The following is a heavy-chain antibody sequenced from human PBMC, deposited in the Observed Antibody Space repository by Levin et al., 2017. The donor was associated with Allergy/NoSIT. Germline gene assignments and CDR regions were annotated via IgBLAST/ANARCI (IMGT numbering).Heavy chain of an antibody. CDR3: AKDGGSSFDY. J-gene: IGHJ4*02. V-gene: IGHV3-30*18. Sequence: AGGSLRLSCAASGFTFTCCGMHWVRQAPGKGLEWVAVVAYDGDKKYYADSVKGRFTISRDNSKDMLYLQMNSLRVEDTAVYYCAKDGGSSFDYWGQGTLVTVSS. D-gene: IGHD6-6*01. CDR2: VAYDGDKK. CDR1: GFTFTCCG.